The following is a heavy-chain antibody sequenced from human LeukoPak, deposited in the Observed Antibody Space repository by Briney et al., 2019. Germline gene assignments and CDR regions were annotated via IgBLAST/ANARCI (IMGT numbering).Heavy chain of an antibody. Sequence: ASVKVSCKASGYTFTSYGISWVRQAPGQGLEWMGWINTNTGNPTYAQGFTGRFVFSLDTSVSTAYLQISSLKAEDTAVYYCAREIYYYYMDVWGKGTTVTVSS. CDR2: INTNTGNP. CDR1: GYTFTSYG. CDR3: AREIYYYYMDV. J-gene: IGHJ6*03. V-gene: IGHV7-4-1*02.